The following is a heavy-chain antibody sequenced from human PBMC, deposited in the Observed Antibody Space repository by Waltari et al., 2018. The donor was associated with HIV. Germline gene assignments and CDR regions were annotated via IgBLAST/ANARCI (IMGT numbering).Heavy chain of an antibody. D-gene: IGHD3-22*01. J-gene: IGHJ3*02. Sequence: QVQLVESGGGVVQPGRSLRPSCAASGFTFSSYGMHWVRQATGKGLEWVAVIWYDGSNKYYADSVKGRFTISRDNSKNTLYLQMNSLRAEDTAVYYCARARVTMRDAFDIWGQGTMVTVSS. CDR3: ARARVTMRDAFDI. CDR1: GFTFSSYG. V-gene: IGHV3-33*01. CDR2: IWYDGSNK.